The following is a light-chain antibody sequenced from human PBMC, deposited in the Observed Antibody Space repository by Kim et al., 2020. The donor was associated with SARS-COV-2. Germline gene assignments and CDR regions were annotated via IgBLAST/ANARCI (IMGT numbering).Light chain of an antibody. CDR1: SSNIGSNY. J-gene: IGLJ3*02. Sequence: QYVLTQPPSASGTPGQRVTISCSGSSSNIGSNYVYWYQQLPGTALKLLIYRNNQRPSGVPDRFSGSKSDTSASLAISGLRSEDEADYYCATWDDSLSGHWVFGGGTQLTVL. V-gene: IGLV1-47*01. CDR2: RNN. CDR3: ATWDDSLSGHWV.